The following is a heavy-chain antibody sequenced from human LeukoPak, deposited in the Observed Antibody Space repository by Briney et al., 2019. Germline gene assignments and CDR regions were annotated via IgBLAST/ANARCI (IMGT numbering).Heavy chain of an antibody. CDR3: ASYGDYYDSSGYYSGVFDY. CDR1: GGSVSSGSYY. J-gene: IGHJ4*02. CDR2: IYYSGST. Sequence: PSETLSLTCTVSGGSVSSGSYYWSWIRQPPGKGLEWIGYIYYSGSTNYNPSLKSRVTISVDTSKNQFSLKLSSVTAADTAVYYCASYGDYYDSSGYYSGVFDYWGQGTLVTVSS. V-gene: IGHV4-61*01. D-gene: IGHD3-22*01.